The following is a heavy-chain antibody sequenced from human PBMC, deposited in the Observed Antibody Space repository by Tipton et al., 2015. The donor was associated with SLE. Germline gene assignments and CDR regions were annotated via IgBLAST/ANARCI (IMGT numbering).Heavy chain of an antibody. D-gene: IGHD5-24*01. J-gene: IGHJ4*02. CDR2: IYHSGTT. CDR1: GFSISSYY. CDR3: VSLELPATKADY. Sequence: TLSLTCTVSGFSISSYYWGWIRQPPGKRMEWLGTIYHSGTTYYNPPLTSRLTLSIDTSTNQFSLVMSAVTAADTAVYYCVSLELPATKADYWGQGTLVTVSS. V-gene: IGHV4-38-2*02.